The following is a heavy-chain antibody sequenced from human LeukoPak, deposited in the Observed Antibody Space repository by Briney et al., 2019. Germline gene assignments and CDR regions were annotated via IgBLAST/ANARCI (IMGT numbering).Heavy chain of an antibody. CDR2: ISGSGGST. Sequence: PGGSLRHSCAASGFTFSSYAMSWVRQAPGKGLEWVSAISGSGGSTYYADSVKGRFTISRDNSKNTLYLQMNSLRAEDTAVYYCARPKRADDAFDIWSQGTMVTVSS. CDR1: GFTFSSYA. V-gene: IGHV3-23*01. CDR3: ARPKRADDAFDI. J-gene: IGHJ3*02.